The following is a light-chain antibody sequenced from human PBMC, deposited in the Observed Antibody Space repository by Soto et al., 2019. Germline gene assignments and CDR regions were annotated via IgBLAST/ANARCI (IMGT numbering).Light chain of an antibody. V-gene: IGKV3-15*01. Sequence: EIVMTQSPATLSVSPGDRATLSCRASQSVSSNLAWYQQRPGQAPRLLIYGASTRATGIPARFSGSGSGTEFTLTISSLQPDDFATYYCQQYNSYSSITFGQGTRLEIK. CDR1: QSVSSN. CDR2: GAS. CDR3: QQYNSYSSIT. J-gene: IGKJ5*01.